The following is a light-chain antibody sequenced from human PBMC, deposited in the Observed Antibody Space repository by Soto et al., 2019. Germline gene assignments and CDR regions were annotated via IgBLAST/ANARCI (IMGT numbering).Light chain of an antibody. J-gene: IGLJ3*02. CDR2: SNN. CDR1: SSNIGSNT. CDR3: VAWDDSLSAWV. Sequence: QSVLTQPPSASGTPGQRVTISCSGSSSNIGSNTVNWYQQLPGTAPKLLIYSNNQRPSGVPDRFSGSKSGTSASLAISGLQSEDEADYYCVAWDDSLSAWVFGGGTKLTVL. V-gene: IGLV1-44*01.